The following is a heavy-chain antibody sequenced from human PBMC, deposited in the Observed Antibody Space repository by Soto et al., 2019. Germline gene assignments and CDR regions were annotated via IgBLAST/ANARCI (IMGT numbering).Heavy chain of an antibody. CDR2: INPSGGST. V-gene: IGHV1-46*01. Sequence: ASVKVSCKASGYTFSIYYMHWVRQAPGQGLEWMGIINPSGGSTSYAQMFQGRVTMTRDTSTSTVYMELSSLRSEDTAIYYCARSRDRFDYWGQGTLVTVSS. CDR3: ARSRDRFDY. J-gene: IGHJ4*02. CDR1: GYTFSIYY.